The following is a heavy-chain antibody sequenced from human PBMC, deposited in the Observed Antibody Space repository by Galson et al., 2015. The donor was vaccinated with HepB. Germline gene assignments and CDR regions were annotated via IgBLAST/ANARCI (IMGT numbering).Heavy chain of an antibody. J-gene: IGHJ6*02. CDR3: AREALIVAAAGNYYYYYGMDV. V-gene: IGHV3-30*03. CDR1: GFTFSSYG. Sequence: SLRLSCAASGFTFSSYGMHWVRQAPGKGLEWVAVISYDGSNKYYADSVKGRFTISRDNSKNTLYLQMNSLRAEDTAVYYRAREALIVAAAGNYYYYYGMDVWGQGTTVTVSS. CDR2: ISYDGSNK. D-gene: IGHD6-13*01.